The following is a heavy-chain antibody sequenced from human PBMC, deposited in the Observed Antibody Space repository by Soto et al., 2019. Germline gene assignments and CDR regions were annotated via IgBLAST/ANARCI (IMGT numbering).Heavy chain of an antibody. V-gene: IGHV1-18*04. CDR3: ARDLGSNGGWLLDY. J-gene: IGHJ4*02. CDR2: ISTDSGDT. CDR1: GYTFTKFG. Sequence: QVQLVQSGAEVKKPGASVRVSCKASGYTFTKFGINWVRQAPGQGLEWMGWISTDSGDTYYAQSIKDRVTLTRDTSTDTVYMELRSLRSDDTAVYFCARDLGSNGGWLLDYWGQGALVTVFS. D-gene: IGHD3-16*01.